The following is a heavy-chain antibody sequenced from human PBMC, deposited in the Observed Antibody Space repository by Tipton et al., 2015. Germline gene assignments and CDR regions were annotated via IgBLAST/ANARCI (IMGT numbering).Heavy chain of an antibody. D-gene: IGHD1-26*01. Sequence: TLSLTCTVSGGSISHYYWSWIRQPPGKGLEWLGHIYYSGNTNYNPSLKSRVTMSVDTSKNQFSLQLNSVTPEDTAVYYCARGTPIGGGYNWFDPWGQGTLVTVSS. CDR1: GGSISHYY. V-gene: IGHV4-59*12. J-gene: IGHJ5*02. CDR2: IYYSGNT. CDR3: ARGTPIGGGYNWFDP.